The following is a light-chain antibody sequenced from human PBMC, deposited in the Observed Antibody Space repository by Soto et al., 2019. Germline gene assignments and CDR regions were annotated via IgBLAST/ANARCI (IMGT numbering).Light chain of an antibody. CDR2: AAS. CDR3: QQSYSTLTT. J-gene: IGKJ5*01. V-gene: IGKV1-39*01. CDR1: QSIGSS. Sequence: DIQMTQSPSFLSASVGDRVTITCRASQSIGSSLNWYQQKPGKAPKLLIYAASSLQSGVPSRFSGSGSGTDFTLTISSLQLEDFATDYCQQSYSTLTTFGQGTRLEIK.